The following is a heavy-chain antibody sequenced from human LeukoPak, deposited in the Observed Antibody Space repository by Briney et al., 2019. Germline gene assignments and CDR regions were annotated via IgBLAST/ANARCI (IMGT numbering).Heavy chain of an antibody. V-gene: IGHV3-30-3*02. D-gene: IGHD3-9*01. CDR2: ISYDGSNK. Sequence: GRSLRLSCAASGFTFSSYAMHWVRQAPGKGLEWVAVISYDGSNKYYADSVKGRFTISRDNSKNTLYLQMNSLRAEDTAVYYCAKRSHYDILTGYYTPFDYWGQGTLVTVSS. J-gene: IGHJ4*02. CDR1: GFTFSSYA. CDR3: AKRSHYDILTGYYTPFDY.